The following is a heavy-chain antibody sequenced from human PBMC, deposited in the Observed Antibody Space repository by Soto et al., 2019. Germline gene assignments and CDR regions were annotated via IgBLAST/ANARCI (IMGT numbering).Heavy chain of an antibody. CDR1: VFSLSTSGVG. J-gene: IGHJ5*02. CDR2: IYWDDDK. D-gene: IGHD3-10*01. CDR3: ARVAALGSWFANWFDP. Sequence: SGPTLVNPTQTLTLTCTFSVFSLSTSGVGVGWIRQPPGKALEWLALIYWDDDKRYSPSLKSRLTITKDTSKNQVVLTMTNMDPVDTAVYYCARVAALGSWFANWFDPWGQGTLVTVSS. V-gene: IGHV2-5*02.